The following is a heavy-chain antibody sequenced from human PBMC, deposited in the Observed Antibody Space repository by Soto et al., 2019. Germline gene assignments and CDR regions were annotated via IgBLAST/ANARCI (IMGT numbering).Heavy chain of an antibody. CDR1: GFTFSSYS. J-gene: IGHJ3*01. CDR3: ARDREGVGAGLF. CDR2: ISSSSYI. V-gene: IGHV3-21*01. D-gene: IGHD1-26*01. Sequence: LRLSCAASGFTFSSYSMNWVRQAPGKGLEWVSSISSSSYIYYADSVKGRFTISRDNAKNSLYLQMNSLRAEDTAVYYCARDREGVGAGLFWGQGTMVTVSS.